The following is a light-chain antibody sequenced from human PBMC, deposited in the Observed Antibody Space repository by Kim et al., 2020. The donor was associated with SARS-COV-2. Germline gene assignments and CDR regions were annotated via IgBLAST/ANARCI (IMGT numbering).Light chain of an antibody. V-gene: IGKV1-16*02. CDR3: QQYEAYPLT. CDR1: QDIRTN. CDR2: SAS. J-gene: IGKJ4*01. Sequence: AAVGHIVTISWRASQDIRTNLAWFQQKPVKAPKSLMYSASSLESGVPSKFSSSVSGTDFTLTIYSLQPEDFATYDCQQYEAYPLTFGGGTKVDIK.